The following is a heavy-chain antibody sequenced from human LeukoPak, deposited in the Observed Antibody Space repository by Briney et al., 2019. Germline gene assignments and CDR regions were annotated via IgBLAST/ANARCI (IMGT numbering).Heavy chain of an antibody. CDR2: ISYDGGSK. J-gene: IGHJ4*02. Sequence: GGSLRLSCAASGFTFSSYGMHWVRQTPGKGLEWVAVISYDGGSKYYADSVKGRFTISRDNSRNTLYLQMNSLRAEDTAVYYCASPQFTHSYGSLDYWGQGTLVTVSS. CDR1: GFTFSSYG. V-gene: IGHV3-30-3*02. D-gene: IGHD5-18*01. CDR3: ASPQFTHSYGSLDY.